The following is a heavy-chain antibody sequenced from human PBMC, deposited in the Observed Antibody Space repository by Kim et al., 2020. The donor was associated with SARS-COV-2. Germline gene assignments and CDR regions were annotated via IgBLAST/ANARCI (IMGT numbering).Heavy chain of an antibody. D-gene: IGHD6-19*01. J-gene: IGHJ6*02. CDR3: ARGSIAVADYYYYGMDV. CDR2: INHSGSI. Sequence: SETLSLTCAVYGGSFSGYYWSWIRQPPGKGLEWIGEINHSGSINYNPSLKSRVTISVDTSKNQFSLKLSSVTAADTAVYYCARGSIAVADYYYYGMDVWGQGTTVTVSS. CDR1: GGSFSGYY. V-gene: IGHV4-34*01.